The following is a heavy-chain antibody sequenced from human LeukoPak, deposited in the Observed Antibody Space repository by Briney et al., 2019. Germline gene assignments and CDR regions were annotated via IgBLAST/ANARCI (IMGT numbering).Heavy chain of an antibody. CDR3: ARGGLDIVATIRVAFDI. Sequence: ASVKVSCKASGYTFTSYDINWVRQATGQGLEWLGWMNPNSGNTGYAQKFQGRVTMTRNTSISTAYMELRSLRSDDTAVYYCARGGLDIVATIRVAFDIWGQGTMVTVSS. CDR2: MNPNSGNT. V-gene: IGHV1-8*01. D-gene: IGHD5-12*01. J-gene: IGHJ3*02. CDR1: GYTFTSYD.